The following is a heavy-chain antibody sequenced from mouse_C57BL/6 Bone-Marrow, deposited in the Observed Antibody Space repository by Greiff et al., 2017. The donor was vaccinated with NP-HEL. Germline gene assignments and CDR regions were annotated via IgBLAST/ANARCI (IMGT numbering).Heavy chain of an antibody. CDR3: TLPPDSSYVPYYFDY. V-gene: IGHV1-15*01. D-gene: IGHD1-1*01. Sequence: QVQLKESGAELVRPGASVTLSCKASGYTFTDYEMHWVKQTPVHGLEWIGAIDPETGGTAYNQKFKGKAILTADKSSSTAYMELRSLTSEDSAVYYCTLPPDSSYVPYYFDYWGQGTTLTVSS. CDR1: GYTFTDYE. J-gene: IGHJ2*01. CDR2: IDPETGGT.